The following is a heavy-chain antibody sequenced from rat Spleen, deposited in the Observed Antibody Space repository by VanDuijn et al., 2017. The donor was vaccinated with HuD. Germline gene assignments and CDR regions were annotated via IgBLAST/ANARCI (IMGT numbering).Heavy chain of an antibody. J-gene: IGHJ4*01. V-gene: IGHV5-17*01. CDR1: GFSFGDYA. Sequence: EVQLVESGGGLVQPGRSLKFSCAASGFSFGDYAMAWVRQAPKKGLEWVATIIYDGSSTYYRDSVKGRFTISRDNAKNTLYLQMDSLTSEDTATYYCARHGDYYGYNPYYYVMDAWGQGASVTVSS. D-gene: IGHD1-9*01. CDR2: IIYDGSST. CDR3: ARHGDYYGYNPYYYVMDA.